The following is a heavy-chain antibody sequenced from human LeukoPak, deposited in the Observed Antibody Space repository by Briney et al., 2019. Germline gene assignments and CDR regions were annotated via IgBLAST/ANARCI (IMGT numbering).Heavy chain of an antibody. D-gene: IGHD3-10*01. V-gene: IGHV3-48*01. CDR3: ARAGGITLVRGVIPGDYYYYYMDV. CDR2: ISSSSSII. J-gene: IGHJ6*03. CDR1: GFTFSDYS. Sequence: GGSLRLSCEASGFTFSDYSMNWVRQAPRKGLEWISYISSSSSIIYNADSVKGRFTISRDNVKNSLYLQMNSLRGEDTAVYYCARAGGITLVRGVIPGDYYYYYMDVWGKGTTVTISS.